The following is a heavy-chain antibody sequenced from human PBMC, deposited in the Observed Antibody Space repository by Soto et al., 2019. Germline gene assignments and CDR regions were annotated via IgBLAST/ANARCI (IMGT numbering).Heavy chain of an antibody. J-gene: IGHJ6*02. CDR2: IERDDDDK. D-gene: IGHD1-20*01. Sequence: SGPTLVNPTDTLTLTCTFSGFSPTSPGMCVSWIRQPPGKALEWLALIERDDDDKYYSTSLKTRLTISKDTRKNQVVLTMANMDPADTGTYYCARSIRGPRRFNGMDVWGQGTTVTVSS. CDR1: GFSPTSPGMC. CDR3: ARSIRGPRRFNGMDV. V-gene: IGHV2-70*13.